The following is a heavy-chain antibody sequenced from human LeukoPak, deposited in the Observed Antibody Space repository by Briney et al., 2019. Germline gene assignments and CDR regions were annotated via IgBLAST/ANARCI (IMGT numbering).Heavy chain of an antibody. CDR2: INHSGST. D-gene: IGHD2-8*02. J-gene: IGHJ3*02. CDR3: ARAGYCTGGVCYPDAFDI. V-gene: IGHV4-34*01. Sequence: WXXXXXXPGKGLEWIGEINHSGSTNYNPSLKSRVTISVDTSKNQFSLKLSSVTAADTAVYYCARAGYCTGGVCYPDAFDIWGQGTMVTVSS.